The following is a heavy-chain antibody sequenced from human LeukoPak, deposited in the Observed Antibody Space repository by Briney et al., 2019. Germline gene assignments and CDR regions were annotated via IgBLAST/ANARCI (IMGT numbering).Heavy chain of an antibody. CDR2: INPNSGGT. D-gene: IGHD3-22*01. CDR3: HTYYYDSSGYYFDY. CDR1: GYTFTGHY. Sequence: ASVKVSCKASGYTFTGHYMHWVRQAPGQGLEWMGWINPNSGGTNYAQKFQGRVTMTRDTSISTAYMELSRLRSDDTAVYYCHTYYYDSSGYYFDYWGQGTLVTVSS. J-gene: IGHJ4*02. V-gene: IGHV1-2*02.